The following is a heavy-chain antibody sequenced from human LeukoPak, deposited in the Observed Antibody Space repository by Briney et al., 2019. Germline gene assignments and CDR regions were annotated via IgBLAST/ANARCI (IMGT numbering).Heavy chain of an antibody. CDR3: ARAPLYHYDSSGYLFDY. J-gene: IGHJ4*02. V-gene: IGHV4-39*07. Sequence: PSETLSLTCTVSGGSIGSSSYYWGWIRQPPGKGLEWIGIIYYSGTTYYNPSLKSRVTISVDTSKNQFSLKLSSVTAADTAIYYCARAPLYHYDSSGYLFDYWGQGTLVTVSS. CDR1: GGSIGSSSYY. CDR2: IYYSGTT. D-gene: IGHD3-22*01.